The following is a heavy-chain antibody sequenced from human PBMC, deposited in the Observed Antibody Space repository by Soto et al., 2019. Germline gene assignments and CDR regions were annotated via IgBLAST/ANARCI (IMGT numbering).Heavy chain of an antibody. CDR2: INHSGSS. V-gene: IGHV4-34*01. Sequence: PSETLSLTXAVYGGSFSGYYWSWIRQSPGKGLEWIGEINHSGSSISNPSLKSRVTISVDTSKNQFSLKLRSVTAADTAAYYCARGISLIVEVHRDAPDKYYFDSWSQGTLVTVSS. D-gene: IGHD2-15*01. CDR3: ARGISLIVEVHRDAPDKYYFDS. CDR1: GGSFSGYY. J-gene: IGHJ4*02.